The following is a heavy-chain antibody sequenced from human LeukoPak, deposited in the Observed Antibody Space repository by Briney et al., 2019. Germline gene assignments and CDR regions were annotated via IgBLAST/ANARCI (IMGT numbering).Heavy chain of an antibody. Sequence: PGGSLRLSCAASGFTFSSYAMGWVRQAPGKGLEWVSAISGSGGSTYYADSVKGRFTISRDSSKNTLYLQMNSLRAEDTAVYYCAKGGSMVRGLYYFDYWGQGTLVTVSS. J-gene: IGHJ4*02. CDR1: GFTFSSYA. CDR3: AKGGSMVRGLYYFDY. V-gene: IGHV3-23*01. D-gene: IGHD3-10*01. CDR2: ISGSGGST.